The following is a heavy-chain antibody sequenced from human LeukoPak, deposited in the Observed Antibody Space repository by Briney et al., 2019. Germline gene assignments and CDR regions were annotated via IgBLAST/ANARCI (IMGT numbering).Heavy chain of an antibody. Sequence: GGSLRLSCAASGFTLSSYEMNWVRLAPGKGLEWISYISRTGNSIYYADSVKGRFTISRDSAKNSLYPQMNSLRAEDTAVYYCARGPYSSNWYVDYWGQGTLVTVAS. D-gene: IGHD6-13*01. J-gene: IGHJ4*02. CDR3: ARGPYSSNWYVDY. CDR1: GFTLSSYE. CDR2: ISRTGNSI. V-gene: IGHV3-48*03.